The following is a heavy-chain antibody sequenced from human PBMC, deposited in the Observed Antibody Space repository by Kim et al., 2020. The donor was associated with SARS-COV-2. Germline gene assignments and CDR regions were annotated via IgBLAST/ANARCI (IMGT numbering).Heavy chain of an antibody. J-gene: IGHJ6*02. V-gene: IGHV3-30*04. D-gene: IGHD3-10*01. CDR3: ARAITMPPSLRAASSGMDV. CDR2: MSFDGSQN. Sequence: GGSLRLSCAASGFTFSSYAMHWVRQAPGKGLEWVAVMSFDGSQNFNADSVKGRFTISRDNSKNTLYLRMNSLKPDDTAVYYCARAITMPPSLRAASSGMDVWGQGTTVTVSS. CDR1: GFTFSSYA.